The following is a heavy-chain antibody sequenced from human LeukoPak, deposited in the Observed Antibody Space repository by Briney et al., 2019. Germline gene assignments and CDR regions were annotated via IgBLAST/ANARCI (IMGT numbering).Heavy chain of an antibody. CDR2: IYHSGST. Sequence: SETLSLTCTVSGYSISTGYYWGWIRQPPGKGLEWIGSIYHSGSTYYNPSLKSRVTISVDTSKNQVSLKLTSVTAADTAVYYCARTGGSSWYFDYWGQGTLVTVSS. D-gene: IGHD6-13*01. CDR3: ARTGGSSWYFDY. CDR1: GYSISTGYY. J-gene: IGHJ4*02. V-gene: IGHV4-38-2*02.